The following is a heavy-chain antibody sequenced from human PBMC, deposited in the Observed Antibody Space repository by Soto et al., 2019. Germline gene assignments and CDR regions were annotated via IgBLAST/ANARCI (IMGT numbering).Heavy chain of an antibody. V-gene: IGHV1-69*18. Sequence: QVQLVHSGGELKKPGSSVKVSCKASGGTFSSYGIHWVRQAPRQRLEWMGRIIPIFGAAHYAQNFQGRVTITADAPTTTTYVELSILRSEDTAVYYFSRDRLLTDGSNFWVLDSWGQGTLVTVSS. CDR2: IIPIFGAA. CDR3: SRDRLLTDGSNFWVLDS. J-gene: IGHJ4*02. D-gene: IGHD3-3*01. CDR1: GGTFSSYG.